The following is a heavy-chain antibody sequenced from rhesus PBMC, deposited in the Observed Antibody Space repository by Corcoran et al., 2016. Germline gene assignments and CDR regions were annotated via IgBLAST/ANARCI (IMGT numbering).Heavy chain of an antibody. D-gene: IGHD4-29*01. Sequence: QVQLQESGPGLVKPSETLSLTCGVSGGSISSTYYFWSWIRLAPGKGLEWIGYISYSESTSYNPSLKSRVTISRDTSKNQFSLKVNSVSAADTAVYYCARHGFQTVAAPNNRCDVWGPGVLVTVSS. CDR3: ARHGFQTVAAPNNRCDV. CDR2: ISYSEST. J-gene: IGHJ5-1*01. CDR1: GGSISSTYYF. V-gene: IGHV4-122*02.